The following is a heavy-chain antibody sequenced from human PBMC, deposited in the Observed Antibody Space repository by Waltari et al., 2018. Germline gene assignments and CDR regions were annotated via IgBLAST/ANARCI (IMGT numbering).Heavy chain of an antibody. CDR1: GFTFSSYW. CDR2: INRDGSST. D-gene: IGHD4-17*01. V-gene: IGHV3-74*01. CDR3: ASHDYGDFRAFDY. Sequence: EVQLVESGGGLVQPGGSLRLSCAASGFTFSSYWMHWVRQAPGMGLVWVSRINRDGSSTSYADSVKGRFTISRDNAKNTLYLQMNSLRAEDTAVYYCASHDYGDFRAFDYWGQGTLVTVSS. J-gene: IGHJ4*02.